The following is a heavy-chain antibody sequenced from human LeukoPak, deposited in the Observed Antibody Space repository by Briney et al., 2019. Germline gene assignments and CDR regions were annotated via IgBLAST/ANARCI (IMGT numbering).Heavy chain of an antibody. V-gene: IGHV3-66*02. J-gene: IGHJ4*02. CDR2: LRSVGDT. CDR1: GFTVSSTY. Sequence: GGSLRLPCAASGFTVSSTYMSWVRQAPGKGLEWVSVLRSVGDTYYPDSVKGRFTISRDNSKNTVYLQMSNLRPEDTAVYFCARDLPTDSWGQGTLVTVSS. CDR3: ARDLPTDS.